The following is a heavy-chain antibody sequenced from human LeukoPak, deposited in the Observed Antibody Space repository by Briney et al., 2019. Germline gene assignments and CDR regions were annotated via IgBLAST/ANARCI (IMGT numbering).Heavy chain of an antibody. CDR1: GFTFSSYG. CDR3: ARGGLSYFDY. J-gene: IGHJ4*02. D-gene: IGHD3-16*01. CDR2: IRYDGSNK. V-gene: IGHV3-30*02. Sequence: PGGSLRLSCAASGFTFSSYGMHWVRQAPGKGLEWVAFIRYDGSNKYYADSVKGRFTISRDNAKNSLYLQMNSLRAEDTAVYYCARGGLSYFDYWGQGTLVTVSS.